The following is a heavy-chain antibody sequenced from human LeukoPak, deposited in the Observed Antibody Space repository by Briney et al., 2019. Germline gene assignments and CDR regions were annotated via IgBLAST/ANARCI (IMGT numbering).Heavy chain of an antibody. CDR2: INPNSGGT. V-gene: IGHV1-2*04. Sequence: ASVKVSCKASGYTFTGYYMHWVRQAPGQGLEWMGWINPNSGGTNYAQKFQGWVTMTRDTSISTAYMELSRLRSDDTAVYYCAIILRYSGSPDAFDIWGQGTMVTVSS. D-gene: IGHD1-26*01. CDR1: GYTFTGYY. CDR3: AIILRYSGSPDAFDI. J-gene: IGHJ3*02.